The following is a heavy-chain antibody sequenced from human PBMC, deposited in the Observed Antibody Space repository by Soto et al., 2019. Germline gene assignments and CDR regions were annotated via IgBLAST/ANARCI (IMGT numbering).Heavy chain of an antibody. J-gene: IGHJ4*02. Sequence: QITLNESGPTVVRPTETLTLTCRLSGFSLTTSGVGVGWIRQSPGKAPEWLALIYWDDDKRYSASLKSRLTINKDTSKNQVVLTVSDLDPTDTATYYCAHRVLRTVFGLVTTTAIYFDFWGQGTPVAVSS. D-gene: IGHD3-3*01. V-gene: IGHV2-5*02. CDR2: IYWDDDK. CDR3: AHRVLRTVFGLVTTTAIYFDF. CDR1: GFSLTTSGVG.